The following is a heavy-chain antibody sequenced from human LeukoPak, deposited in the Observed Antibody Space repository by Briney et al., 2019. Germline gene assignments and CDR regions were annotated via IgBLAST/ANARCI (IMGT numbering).Heavy chain of an antibody. CDR3: ARDSSSYYFDY. CDR1: RFAFSQAW. V-gene: IGHV3-66*01. Sequence: PGGSLRLSCVASRFAFSQAWMSWVRQAPGKGLEWASIIYTGGTTHYADSLNDRFTISRDDSINTLYLQMNSLRAEDTAVYYCARDSSSYYFDYWGQGTLVTVSS. J-gene: IGHJ4*02. CDR2: IYTGGTT. D-gene: IGHD6-6*01.